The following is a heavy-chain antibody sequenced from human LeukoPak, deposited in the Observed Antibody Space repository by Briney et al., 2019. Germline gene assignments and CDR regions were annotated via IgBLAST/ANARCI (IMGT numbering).Heavy chain of an antibody. V-gene: IGHV1-2*02. J-gene: IGHJ3*02. CDR1: GYTFIGYY. CDR2: INPNSGGT. Sequence: ASVKVSCKASGYTFIGYYMHWVRQAPGQGLEWMGWINPNSGGTKYAQKFQGRVTMTRDTSISTGYMELSRLGSDDTAVYYCARVTGMEDQLLYDALDIWGQGTMVTVSS. D-gene: IGHD1-26*01. CDR3: ARVTGMEDQLLYDALDI.